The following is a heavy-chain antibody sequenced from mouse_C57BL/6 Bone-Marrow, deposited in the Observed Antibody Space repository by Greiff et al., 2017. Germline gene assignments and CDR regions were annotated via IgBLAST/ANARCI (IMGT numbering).Heavy chain of an antibody. Sequence: EVQLQQSGPVLVKPGASVKMSCKASGYTFTDYYMNWVKQSHGKSLEWIGVINPYNGGTSYNQKFKGKATLTVDKSSSTAYMELNSLTSADSAVYHSASTPPPITTVVASSVATEYFDDWGTGTTVTVSA. V-gene: IGHV1-19*01. J-gene: IGHJ1*03. D-gene: IGHD1-1*01. CDR2: INPYNGGT. CDR1: GYTFTDYY. CDR3: ASTPPPITTVVASSVATEYFDD.